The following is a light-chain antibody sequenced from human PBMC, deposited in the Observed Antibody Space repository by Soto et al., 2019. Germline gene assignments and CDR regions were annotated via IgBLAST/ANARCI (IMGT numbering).Light chain of an antibody. V-gene: IGKV3D-15*01. Sequence: EIVLTKSRATLSVSPGARAPLSCRASQSVSSNSAWYQQKPGQAPRLLIYGASTRATGIPARFSGSGSGTEFTLTISSLQSEDFAVYYCQQYNNWPPITFGQGTRVEIK. J-gene: IGKJ5*01. CDR2: GAS. CDR3: QQYNNWPPIT. CDR1: QSVSSN.